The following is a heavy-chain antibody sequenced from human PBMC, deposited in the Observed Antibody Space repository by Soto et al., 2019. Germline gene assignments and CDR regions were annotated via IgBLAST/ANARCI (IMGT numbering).Heavy chain of an antibody. CDR2: LYWYDDK. V-gene: IGHV2-5*01. CDR3: AHRVLRTVFGLVTTTAIYFDF. CDR1: GFSLTTSGVG. D-gene: IGHD3-3*01. Sequence: QITLNESGPAPVNPRQTLTLTCTFSGFSLTTSGVGVGWIRQSPGRAPEWLALLYWYDDKRYSPSLKSRLTITKDASKKQVVLTMADLDPADTATYYCAHRVLRTVFGLVTTTAIYFDFWGQGTPVAVSS. J-gene: IGHJ4*02.